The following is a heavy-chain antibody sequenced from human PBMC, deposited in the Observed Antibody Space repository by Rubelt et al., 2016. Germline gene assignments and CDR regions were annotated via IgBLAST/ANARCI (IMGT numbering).Heavy chain of an antibody. CDR3: ARAVSYYDSSGYGYYYCMDV. D-gene: IGHD3-22*01. Sequence: QLQLQESGPGLVKPSETPSLTCTVSGGSISSSSYYWGWIRQPPGKGLEWIGSIYYSGSTYYNPSLKRRVTISVDTSKNQFSLKLSSVTAADTAVYYCARAVSYYDSSGYGYYYCMDVWGKGTTVTVSS. CDR1: GGSISSSSYY. CDR2: IYYSGST. J-gene: IGHJ6*03. V-gene: IGHV4-39*07.